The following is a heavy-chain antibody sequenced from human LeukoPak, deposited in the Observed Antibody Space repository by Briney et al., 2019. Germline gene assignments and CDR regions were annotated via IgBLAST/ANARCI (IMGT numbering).Heavy chain of an antibody. CDR1: GFTFSSYA. V-gene: IGHV3-23*01. CDR2: ISGSGAGT. Sequence: GGSLRLSCAASGFTFSSYAMSWVRQAPGKGLEWVSAISGSGAGTYYADSVKGRFTISRDNAKNSLYLQMNSLRAEDTAVYYCARDEINGDGLDYWGQGTLVTVSS. J-gene: IGHJ4*02. D-gene: IGHD3-10*01. CDR3: ARDEINGDGLDY.